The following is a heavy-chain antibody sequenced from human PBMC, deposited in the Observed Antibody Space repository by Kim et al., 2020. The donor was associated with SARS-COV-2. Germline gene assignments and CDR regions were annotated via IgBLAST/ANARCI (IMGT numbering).Heavy chain of an antibody. D-gene: IGHD4-17*01. V-gene: IGHV3-33*01. Sequence: GGSLRLSCAASGFTFSSYGMHWVRQAPGKGLEWVAVIWYDGSNKYYADSVKGRFTISRDNSKNTLYLQMNSLRAEDTAVYYCHSYGDSDAFDIWGQGTMVTVSS. CDR2: IWYDGSNK. J-gene: IGHJ3*02. CDR1: GFTFSSYG. CDR3: HSYGDSDAFDI.